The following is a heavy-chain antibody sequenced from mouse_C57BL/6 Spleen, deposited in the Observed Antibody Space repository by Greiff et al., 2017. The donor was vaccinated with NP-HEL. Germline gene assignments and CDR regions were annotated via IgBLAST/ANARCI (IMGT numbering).Heavy chain of an antibody. J-gene: IGHJ3*01. CDR3: ARSLDYYGSSRRGPFAY. Sequence: VQLQQSGPELVKPGASVKISCKASGYTFTDYYMNWVKQSHGKSLEWIGDINPNNGGTSYNQKFKGKATLTVDKSSSKAYMELRSLTSEDSAVYYCARSLDYYGSSRRGPFAYWGQGTLVTVSA. V-gene: IGHV1-26*01. CDR1: GYTFTDYY. D-gene: IGHD1-1*01. CDR2: INPNNGGT.